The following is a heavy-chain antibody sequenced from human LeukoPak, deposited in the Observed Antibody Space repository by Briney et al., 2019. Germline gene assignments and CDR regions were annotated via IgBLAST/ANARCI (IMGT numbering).Heavy chain of an antibody. CDR2: IYYSGST. D-gene: IGHD6-19*01. V-gene: IGHV4-59*01. CDR1: GGSISSYY. CDR3: ARDQDSSGWYYDY. Sequence: PSETLSLTCAVAGGSISSYYWSWLRQPPGKGLEWLGYIYYSGSTNYNPSLKSRVTISVDTSKNQFSLKLSSVTAADTAVYYCARDQDSSGWYYDYWGQGTLVTVSS. J-gene: IGHJ4*02.